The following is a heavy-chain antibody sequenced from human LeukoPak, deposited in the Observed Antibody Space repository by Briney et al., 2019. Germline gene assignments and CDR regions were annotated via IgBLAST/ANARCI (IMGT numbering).Heavy chain of an antibody. CDR2: MSYEETYK. J-gene: IGHJ4*02. CDR3: ARDWALAANDY. CDR1: GFSVRDYA. Sequence: GGSLRLSCAASGFSVRDYAMHWVRQAPGKGLEWVAVMSYEETYKNYAEAVKGRFTISRDDSKNTLFLQMSSLRPEDTAVYYCARDWALAANDYWGQGTLVTVSS. D-gene: IGHD6-13*01. V-gene: IGHV3-30-3*01.